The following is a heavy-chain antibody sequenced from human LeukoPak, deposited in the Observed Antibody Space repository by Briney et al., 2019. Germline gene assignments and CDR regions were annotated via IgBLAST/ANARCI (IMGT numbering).Heavy chain of an antibody. V-gene: IGHV3-11*04. CDR2: ISSSGSTI. Sequence: PGGSLRLSCAASGFTFSDYYMSWIRQAPGKGLEWVSYISSSGSTIYYADSVKGRFTISRDNAKNSLYLQMNSLRAEDTAVYYCARERSCGGDCYHFDYWGQGTLVTVSS. CDR3: ARERSCGGDCYHFDY. D-gene: IGHD2-21*01. J-gene: IGHJ4*02. CDR1: GFTFSDYY.